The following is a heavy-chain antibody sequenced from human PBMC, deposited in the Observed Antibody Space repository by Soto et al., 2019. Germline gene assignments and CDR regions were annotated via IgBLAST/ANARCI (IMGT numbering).Heavy chain of an antibody. D-gene: IGHD5-12*01. CDR2: IIPIFGTA. Sequence: QVQLVQSGAEVKKPGSSVKVSCKASGGTFSSYAISWVRQAPGQGLEWMGGIIPIFGTANYAQKFQGRVTITADESTSTAYMELSSLRAEDTAVYYCARVYTYQGYLVATPEPADYYYYGMDVWGQGTTVTVSS. J-gene: IGHJ6*02. CDR1: GGTFSSYA. CDR3: ARVYTYQGYLVATPEPADYYYYGMDV. V-gene: IGHV1-69*12.